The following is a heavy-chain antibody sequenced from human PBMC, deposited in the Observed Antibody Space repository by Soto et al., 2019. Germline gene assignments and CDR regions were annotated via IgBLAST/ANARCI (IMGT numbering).Heavy chain of an antibody. Sequence: QINLIESGPKLVKPTQTLTLTCTFSGFSLSTSGAAVGWVRQPPGRALEWLALIYWDGDKRYNASLGNRLTINKDTSINLVVLTLTHVDPADTATYYCAHRATMTIFGLIIDNGIWFDPWGQGTRVIVSS. D-gene: IGHD3-3*01. CDR3: AHRATMTIFGLIIDNGIWFDP. J-gene: IGHJ5*02. CDR1: GFSLSTSGAA. CDR2: IYWDGDK. V-gene: IGHV2-5*02.